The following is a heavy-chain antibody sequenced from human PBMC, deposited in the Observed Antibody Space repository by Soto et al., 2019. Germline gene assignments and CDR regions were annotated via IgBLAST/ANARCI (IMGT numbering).Heavy chain of an antibody. J-gene: IGHJ5*02. V-gene: IGHV4-30-4*01. CDR2: IYYSGST. D-gene: IGHD3-10*02. CDR1: GGSISSGDYY. Sequence: SETLSLTCTVSGGSISSGDYYWSWIRQPPGKGLEWIGYIYYSGSTYYNPSLKSRVTISVDTSKNQFSLKLSSVTAADTAVYYCARGRVPDWFDPWGQGTLVTVSS. CDR3: ARGRVPDWFDP.